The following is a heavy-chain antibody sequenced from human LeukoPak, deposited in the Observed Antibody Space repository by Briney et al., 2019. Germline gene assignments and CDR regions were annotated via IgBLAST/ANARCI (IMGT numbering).Heavy chain of an antibody. Sequence: SETLSLTCTVSGGSISSYYWSWIRQSPGKGLEWIGYIYYSGSTNYNPSLKSRVTISVDTSKNQFSLKLSSVTAADTAVYYCARAILYDFWSGYWFDPWGQGTLVTVSS. D-gene: IGHD3-3*01. J-gene: IGHJ5*02. CDR3: ARAILYDFWSGYWFDP. CDR2: IYYSGST. CDR1: GGSISSYY. V-gene: IGHV4-59*01.